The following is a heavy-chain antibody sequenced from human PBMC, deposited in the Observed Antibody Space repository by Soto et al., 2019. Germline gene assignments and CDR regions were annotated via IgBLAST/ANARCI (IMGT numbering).Heavy chain of an antibody. J-gene: IGHJ4*02. Sequence: ASLKISGKGSGYRFTSYWIGWVRQMPGKGLEWMGIIYPGDSDTRYSPSFQGQVTISAYKSISTAYLQWVSVIYSAGSTYYANSVKGRFTISRDISTNMVYLQMSSLTDEDTAVYYCARAREQEYSSAIFFDIWGQGALVTGSS. D-gene: IGHD3-10*01. CDR3: NSVKGRFTISRDISTNMVYLQMSSLTDEDTAVYYCARAREQEYSSAIFFDI. CDR2: IYPGDSDT. V-gene: IGHV5-51*01. CDR1: GYRFTSYW.